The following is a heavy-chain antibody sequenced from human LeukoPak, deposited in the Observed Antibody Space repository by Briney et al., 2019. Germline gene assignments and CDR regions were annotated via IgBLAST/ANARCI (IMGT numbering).Heavy chain of an antibody. V-gene: IGHV3-7*01. CDR1: KFTFSSYW. J-gene: IGHJ4*02. Sequence: GGSLRLSCAASKFTFSSYWMSWVRQAPGKGLEWVANIKRDGSEKYYVDSVKGRFTISRDNTKNSLYLQMNNLRAGDTAVYYCVRVDCSGGSCYFDYWGQGTLVTVSS. D-gene: IGHD2-15*01. CDR2: IKRDGSEK. CDR3: VRVDCSGGSCYFDY.